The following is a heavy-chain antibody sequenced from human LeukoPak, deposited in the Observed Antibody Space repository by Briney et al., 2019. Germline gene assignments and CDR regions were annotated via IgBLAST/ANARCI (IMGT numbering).Heavy chain of an antibody. V-gene: IGHV3-21*01. CDR2: ISSSSTYI. D-gene: IGHD6-25*01. J-gene: IGHJ6*03. CDR3: ARFAAGGSYYYYMDV. Sequence: PGGSLRLSCAASGFTFSSNSMNWVRQAPGKGLEWVSSISSSSTYIYYADSVKGRFTISRDYAKNSLYLQMNSLRADDTAVYYCARFAAGGSYYYYMDVWGKGTTVTVSS. CDR1: GFTFSSNS.